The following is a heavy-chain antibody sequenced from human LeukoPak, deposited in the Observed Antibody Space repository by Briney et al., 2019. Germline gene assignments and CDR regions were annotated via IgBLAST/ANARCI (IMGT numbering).Heavy chain of an antibody. J-gene: IGHJ3*02. CDR2: INWNGGRT. V-gene: IGHV3-20*04. CDR1: GFMFDDYG. CDR3: ARGGNIGYNYNAFDI. D-gene: IGHD3-22*01. Sequence: GGSLRLSCAASGFMFDDYGMSWVRQAPGKGLEWVSGINWNGGRTGYADSVRGRFTISRDNAKNSLYLQMNGLRAEDTAVYYCARGGNIGYNYNAFDIWGQGTMVTVSS.